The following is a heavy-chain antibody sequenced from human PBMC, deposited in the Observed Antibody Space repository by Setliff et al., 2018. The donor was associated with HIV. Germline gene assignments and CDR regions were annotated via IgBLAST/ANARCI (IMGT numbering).Heavy chain of an antibody. V-gene: IGHV3-7*01. CDR2: VTPDGGDK. D-gene: IGHD2-21*01. J-gene: IGHJ4*02. CDR3: VRDLARVIAH. CDR1: GFSFTFYA. Sequence: PGGSLRLSCAASGFSFTFYALSWVRQTPGKGLGWVASVTPDGGDKYYANSMRGRFTISRDNGKNAVYLQMNSLTAEDTALYYCVRDLARVIAHWGQGTLVTVSS.